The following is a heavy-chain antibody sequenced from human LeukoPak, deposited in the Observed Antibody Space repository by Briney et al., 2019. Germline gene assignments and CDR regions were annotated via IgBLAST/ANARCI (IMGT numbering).Heavy chain of an antibody. Sequence: ASVKVSCKASGYTFTGYYMHWVRQAPGQGLEWMGWINPNSGGTNYAQKFQGRVTMTRNTSISTAYMELSSLRSEDTAVYYCARARSIVVVTAIEVGYYFDYWGQGTLVTVSS. V-gene: IGHV1-2*02. CDR1: GYTFTGYY. CDR3: ARARSIVVVTAIEVGYYFDY. D-gene: IGHD2-21*02. CDR2: INPNSGGT. J-gene: IGHJ4*02.